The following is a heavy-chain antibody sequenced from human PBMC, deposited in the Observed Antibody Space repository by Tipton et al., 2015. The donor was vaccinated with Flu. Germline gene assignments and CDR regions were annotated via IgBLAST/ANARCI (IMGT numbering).Heavy chain of an antibody. CDR2: ISAGGDT. D-gene: IGHD6-19*01. CDR3: AKDGISSLSSGPYAGFDS. J-gene: IGHJ4*02. Sequence: SLRLSCAASGFPFRGYAMSWVRQAPGKGLEWVSAISAGGDTFYADSVKGRFTISRDNSKNTLYMEVNSLRAEDTAVYYCAKDGISSLSSGPYAGFDSWGQGTLVTVS. CDR1: GFPFRGYA. V-gene: IGHV3-23*01.